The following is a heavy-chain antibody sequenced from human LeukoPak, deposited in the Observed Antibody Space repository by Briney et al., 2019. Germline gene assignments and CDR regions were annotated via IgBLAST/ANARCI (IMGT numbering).Heavy chain of an antibody. CDR1: GFTFSSYW. Sequence: GGSLRLSCAVSGFTFSSYWMHWVRQAPGKGLVWVSRINNDGSGTTYADSVKGRFTISRDNAKNTLYLQMNSLRAEDTAVYYCARGWVGAAAGRDYWGQGTLVTVSS. J-gene: IGHJ4*02. CDR2: INNDGSGT. V-gene: IGHV3-74*01. CDR3: ARGWVGAAAGRDY. D-gene: IGHD6-13*01.